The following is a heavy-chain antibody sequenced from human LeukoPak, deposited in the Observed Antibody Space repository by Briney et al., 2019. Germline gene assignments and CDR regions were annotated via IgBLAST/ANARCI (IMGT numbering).Heavy chain of an antibody. J-gene: IGHJ4*02. CDR2: IYYSGSP. V-gene: IGHV4-59*08. D-gene: IGHD6-13*01. CDR3: ARHGSGWSFDY. Sequence: SETLSLTCTLSGDSICSYYWRWLPQPPGKALEGIGYIYYSGSPNYTPSLKSPVTISIDTSKNQFSLNLSSVTAADTAVYYCARHGSGWSFDYWGQGTLVTVSS. CDR1: GDSICSYY.